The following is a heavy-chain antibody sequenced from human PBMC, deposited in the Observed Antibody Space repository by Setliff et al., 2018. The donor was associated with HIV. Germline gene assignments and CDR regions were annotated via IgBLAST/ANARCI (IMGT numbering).Heavy chain of an antibody. V-gene: IGHV3-7*01. Sequence: GGSLRLSCSISGFRFRDHWMSWVRQAPGKGLEWVANINEDGSEDYYADSVKGRFTISRDNAKDSVYLEINGLRVDDTAVYYCARPYTVWVYGMDLWGQGTTVTVSS. CDR2: INEDGSED. CDR1: GFRFRDHW. J-gene: IGHJ6*02. CDR3: ARPYTVWVYGMDL. D-gene: IGHD2-8*01.